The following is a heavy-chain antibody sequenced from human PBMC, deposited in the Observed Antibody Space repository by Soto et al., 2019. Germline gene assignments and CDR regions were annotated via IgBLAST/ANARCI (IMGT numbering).Heavy chain of an antibody. CDR3: ARHSGVPAAMLAWYGRDV. CDR1: GGSMGSSNW. V-gene: IGHV4-4*02. D-gene: IGHD2-2*01. Sequence: PSETLSLTCAVSGGSMGSSNWWSWVCQPPGKGLEWIGEIYHSGSTNYNPSLTSRVTISVDTSKNQFSLKLSSVTAADTDVYYCARHSGVPAAMLAWYGRDVWGQGTTVSVSS. CDR2: IYHSGST. J-gene: IGHJ6*02.